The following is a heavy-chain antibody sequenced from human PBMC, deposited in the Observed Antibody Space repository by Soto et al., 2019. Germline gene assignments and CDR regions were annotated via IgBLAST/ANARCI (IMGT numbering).Heavy chain of an antibody. CDR1: GFTFSSYA. CDR3: AKDRSSGSYYYYGMDV. CDR2: ISGSGGST. D-gene: IGHD1-26*01. V-gene: IGHV3-23*01. J-gene: IGHJ6*02. Sequence: EVQLLESGGGLVQPGGSLRLSCAASGFTFSSYAMSWVRQAPGKGLEWVSAISGSGGSTYYADSVKGRLTISRDNSKNTLYLQMNSLRAEDTAVYYCAKDRSSGSYYYYGMDVWGQGTTVTVSS.